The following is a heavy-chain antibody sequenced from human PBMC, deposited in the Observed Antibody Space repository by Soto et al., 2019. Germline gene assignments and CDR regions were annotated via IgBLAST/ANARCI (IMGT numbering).Heavy chain of an antibody. CDR2: MNPNSGNT. D-gene: IGHD4-17*01. J-gene: IGHJ4*02. CDR1: GYTFTSHD. V-gene: IGHV1-8*01. CDR3: ARWDYGDYARFVY. Sequence: QVQLVQSGAEVKKSGASVKVSCKASGYTFTSHDINWVRQATGQGLEWMGWMNPNSGNTGYAQKFRGRVTINRNTSISTAYMELSSLRSEDTAVYYCARWDYGDYARFVYWGQGTLVTVSS.